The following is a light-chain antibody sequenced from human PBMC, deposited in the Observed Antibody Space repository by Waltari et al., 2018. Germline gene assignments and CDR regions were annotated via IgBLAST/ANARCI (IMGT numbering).Light chain of an antibody. Sequence: QSALTQPASVSGSPGQSITISCTGSSRDVGRYNYVSWYQQLPDRAPQLMIYDVTNRPSVVSIRFSGSESANTASLTISGLQPEDEADYYCASFIPGSTLVFGGGTKLTVL. V-gene: IGLV2-14*01. J-gene: IGLJ3*02. CDR3: ASFIPGSTLV. CDR2: DVT. CDR1: SRDVGRYNY.